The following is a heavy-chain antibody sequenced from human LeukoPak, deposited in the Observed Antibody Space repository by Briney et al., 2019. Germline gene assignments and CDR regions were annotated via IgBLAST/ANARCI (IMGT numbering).Heavy chain of an antibody. J-gene: IGHJ6*03. CDR2: FYHSGSP. Sequence: SETLSLTCTVSGDSISSYYWSWVRQSPGKGLEWIGNFYHSGSPNYNPSLKSRVTISVDKSKNQFSLKLNSVTATDTAVYYCARMGPRFYYYYMDVWGKGTTVTVSS. D-gene: IGHD3-16*01. CDR3: ARMGPRFYYYYMDV. V-gene: IGHV4-59*01. CDR1: GDSISSYY.